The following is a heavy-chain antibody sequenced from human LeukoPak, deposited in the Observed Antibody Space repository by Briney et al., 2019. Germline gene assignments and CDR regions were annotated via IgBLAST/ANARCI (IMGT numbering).Heavy chain of an antibody. D-gene: IGHD3-22*01. CDR2: IYYSGST. Sequence: SETLSLTCTVSGGSISSYYWSWIRQPPGKGLEWIGYIYYSGSTNYNPSLKSRVTISVDTSKNQFSLKLSSVTAADTAVYYCARHYYYDSSGYYYDNWFDPWGQGTLVTVSS. J-gene: IGHJ5*02. CDR1: GGSISSYY. V-gene: IGHV4-59*01. CDR3: ARHYYYDSSGYYYDNWFDP.